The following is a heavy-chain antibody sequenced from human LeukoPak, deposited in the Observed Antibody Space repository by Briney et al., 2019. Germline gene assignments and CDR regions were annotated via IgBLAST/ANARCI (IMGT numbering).Heavy chain of an antibody. J-gene: IGHJ4*02. CDR1: GGSISSSNW. Sequence: SETLSLTCAVSGGSISSSNWWSWVRQPPGKGLEWIGEIYHSGSTNYNPSLKSRVTISVDKSKNQFSLKLSSVTAADTAVHYCARDSGMITFGGVIVWGQGTLVTVSS. CDR3: ARDSGMITFGGVIV. V-gene: IGHV4-4*02. D-gene: IGHD3-16*02. CDR2: IYHSGST.